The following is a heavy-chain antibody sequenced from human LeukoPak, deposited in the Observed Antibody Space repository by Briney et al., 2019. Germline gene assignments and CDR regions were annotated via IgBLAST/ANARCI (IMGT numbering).Heavy chain of an antibody. J-gene: IGHJ4*02. Sequence: ASVKVSCKASGYTFTSYGISWVRQAPGQGLEWMGWISANNGNTIYAQSLQDRVTMTTDTSTSTAYMELRSLRSDDTAVYYCARGRVVGVAPTGMDYWGQGTLVTVSS. V-gene: IGHV1-18*01. D-gene: IGHD3-3*01. CDR2: ISANNGNT. CDR1: GYTFTSYG. CDR3: ARGRVVGVAPTGMDY.